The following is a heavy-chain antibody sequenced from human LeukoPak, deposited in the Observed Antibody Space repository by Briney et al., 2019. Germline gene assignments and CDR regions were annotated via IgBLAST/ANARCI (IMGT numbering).Heavy chain of an antibody. V-gene: IGHV3-48*01. CDR3: ARDSMYAFDI. CDR2: FSTSSGTI. Sequence: GGSLRLSCAASGFTFSSYSMNWVRQAPGKGLEWISYFSTSSGTISYADSVKGRFTISRDNANNSLYLQMNSLRAEDTAVYYCARDSMYAFDIWGQGTMVTVSS. J-gene: IGHJ3*02. D-gene: IGHD2-2*01. CDR1: GFTFSSYS.